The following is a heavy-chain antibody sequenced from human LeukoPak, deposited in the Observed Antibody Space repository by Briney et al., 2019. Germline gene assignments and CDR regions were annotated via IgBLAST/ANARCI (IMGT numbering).Heavy chain of an antibody. CDR3: ARDGRTSRTFDY. CDR1: GGTFSSYA. V-gene: IGHV1-69*05. CDR2: IIPIFGTA. D-gene: IGHD3/OR15-3a*01. Sequence: GASVKLSCKASGGTFSSYAIIWVRQAPGQGLEWMGGIIPIFGTANYAQKFQGRVTITTDESTSTAYMELSSLRSEDTAVYYCARDGRTSRTFDYWGQGTLVTVSS. J-gene: IGHJ4*02.